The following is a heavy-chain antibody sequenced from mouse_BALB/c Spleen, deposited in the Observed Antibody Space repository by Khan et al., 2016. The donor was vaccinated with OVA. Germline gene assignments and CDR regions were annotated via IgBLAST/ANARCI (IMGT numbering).Heavy chain of an antibody. J-gene: IGHJ4*01. CDR1: GYSITSDYS. V-gene: IGHV3-1*02. Sequence: EVKLLESGPDLVKPSQSLSLTCTATGYSITSDYSWHWIRQFPGNKLEWMGYIHYSGSTNYNPSLKSRISITRDISKDQFFLQLNSVTTEDTATYYCSRFDGYYDAMDYWGQGTSVTVSS. CDR3: SRFDGYYDAMDY. D-gene: IGHD2-3*01. CDR2: IHYSGST.